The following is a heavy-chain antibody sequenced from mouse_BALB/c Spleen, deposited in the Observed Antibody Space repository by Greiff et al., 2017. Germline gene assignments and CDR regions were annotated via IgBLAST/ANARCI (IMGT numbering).Heavy chain of an antibody. V-gene: IGHV2-9*02. Sequence: QVQLKESGPGLVAPSQSLSITCTVSGFSLTSYGVHWVRQPPGKGLEWLGVIWAGGSTNYNSALMSRLSISKDNSKSQVFLKMNSLQTDDTAMYYCASLYYYGSSEYYFDYWGQGTTLTVSS. CDR2: IWAGGST. J-gene: IGHJ2*01. D-gene: IGHD1-1*01. CDR1: GFSLTSYG. CDR3: ASLYYYGSSEYYFDY.